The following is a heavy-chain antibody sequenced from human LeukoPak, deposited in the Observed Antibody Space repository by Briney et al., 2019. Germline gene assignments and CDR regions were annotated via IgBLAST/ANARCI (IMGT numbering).Heavy chain of an antibody. CDR3: ARRRYYDSSSPFDI. J-gene: IGHJ3*02. D-gene: IGHD3-22*01. V-gene: IGHV3-48*01. CDR2: ISSSSSII. CDR1: GFTFSSYS. Sequence: GGSLRLSCAASGFTFSSYSMNWVRQAPGKGLEWVSYISSSSSIIYYADSVKGRFSISRDNAKNSLHLQMNSLRAEDTAVYYCARRRYYDSSSPFDIWGQGTMVTVSS.